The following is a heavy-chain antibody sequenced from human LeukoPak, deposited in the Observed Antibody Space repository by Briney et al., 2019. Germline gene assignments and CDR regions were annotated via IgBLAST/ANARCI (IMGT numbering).Heavy chain of an antibody. V-gene: IGHV3-21*01. J-gene: IGHJ4*02. Sequence: PGGSLRLSCAASGFTFSSYSMNWVRQAPGKGLEWVSSISSSSSYKYYADSVKGRFTISRDNAKNSLYLQMNSLRAEDTAVYYCARDSRTFGGVMGDYWGQGTLVTVSS. CDR1: GFTFSSYS. CDR3: ARDSRTFGGVMGDY. D-gene: IGHD3-16*01. CDR2: ISSSSSYK.